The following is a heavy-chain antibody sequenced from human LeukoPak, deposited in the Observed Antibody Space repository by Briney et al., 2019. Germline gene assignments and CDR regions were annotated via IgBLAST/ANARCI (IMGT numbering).Heavy chain of an antibody. CDR3: ARCRSTSCPLDY. CDR2: IYYSGST. J-gene: IGHJ4*02. V-gene: IGHV4-39*01. D-gene: IGHD2-2*01. CDR1: GGSISSSSYY. Sequence: SETLSLTCTVSGGSISSSSYYWGWIRQPPGKGLEWIGSIYYSGSTYYNPSLKSRVTISVDTSKNQFPLKLSSVTAADTAVYYCARCRSTSCPLDYWGQGTLVTVSS.